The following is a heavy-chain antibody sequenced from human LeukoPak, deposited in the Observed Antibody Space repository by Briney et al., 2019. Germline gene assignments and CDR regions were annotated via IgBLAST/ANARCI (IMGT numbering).Heavy chain of an antibody. J-gene: IGHJ4*02. V-gene: IGHV3-33*01. CDR1: GFTFSSYG. Sequence: QPGGSLRLSCAASGFTFSSYGMHWVRQAPGKGLEWVAVIWYDGSNKYYADSVKGRFTISRDNSKNTLYLQMNSLRAEDTAVYYCARSEFDWLSHVNYYFDYWGQGTLVTVSS. CDR2: IWYDGSNK. D-gene: IGHD3-9*01. CDR3: ARSEFDWLSHVNYYFDY.